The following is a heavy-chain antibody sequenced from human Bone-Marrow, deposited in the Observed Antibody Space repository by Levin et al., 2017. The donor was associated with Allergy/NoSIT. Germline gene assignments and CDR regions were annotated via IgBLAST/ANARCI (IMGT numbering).Heavy chain of an antibody. CDR1: GGTFSSYA. CDR3: ARASILTGYYNSYYYYYGMDV. V-gene: IGHV1-69*13. D-gene: IGHD3-9*01. CDR2: IIPIFGTA. J-gene: IGHJ6*02. Sequence: SVKVSCKASGGTFSSYAISWVRQAPGQGLEWMGGIIPIFGTANYAQKFQGRVTITADESTSTAYMELSSLRSEDTAVYYCARASILTGYYNSYYYYYGMDVWGQGTTVTVSS.